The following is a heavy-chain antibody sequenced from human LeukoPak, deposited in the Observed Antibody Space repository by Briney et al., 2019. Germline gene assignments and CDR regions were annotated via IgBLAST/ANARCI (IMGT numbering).Heavy chain of an antibody. CDR3: ATDWPVTMIVGKRAFDI. Sequence: GASVKVSCKVSGYTLTELSMHWVRQAPGKGLEWMGGFDPEDGETIYAQKFQGRVTMTEDTSTDTAYMELSSLRSEDTAVYYCATDWPVTMIVGKRAFDIWGQGTMVTVSS. V-gene: IGHV1-24*01. CDR2: FDPEDGET. CDR1: GYTLTELS. J-gene: IGHJ3*02. D-gene: IGHD3-22*01.